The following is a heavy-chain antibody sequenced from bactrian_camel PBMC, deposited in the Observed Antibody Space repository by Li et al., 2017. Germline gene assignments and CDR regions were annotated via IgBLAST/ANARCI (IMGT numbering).Heavy chain of an antibody. CDR3: AVNWFEPVCLLSSDGQYNY. CDR2: IDVNGNT. Sequence: HVQLVESGGGSAQAGGSLRLSCAASEYTSYIYSLSMAWFRQAPGKEREGVATIDVNGNTCYTDSVKGRFTISRDNGNNTLYLQMNSLKEEDTAMYYCAVNWFEPVCLLSSDGQYNYWGQGTQVTVS. J-gene: IGHJ4*01. V-gene: IGHV3S55*01. D-gene: IGHD1*01. CDR1: EYTSYIYSLS.